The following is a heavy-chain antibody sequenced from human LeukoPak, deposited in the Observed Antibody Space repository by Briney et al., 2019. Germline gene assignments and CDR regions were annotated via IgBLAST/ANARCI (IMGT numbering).Heavy chain of an antibody. J-gene: IGHJ6*03. V-gene: IGHV1-2*02. CDR1: GYTFTSYD. CDR2: INPNSGCT. D-gene: IGHD4-17*01. CDR3: ARDRDYGDYYYYYYMDV. Sequence: ASVKVSCKASGYTFTSYDINWVRQAPGQGLEWMGWINPNSGCTNYAQKFQGRVTMTRDTSISTAYMELSRLRSDDTAVYYCARDRDYGDYYYYYYMDVWGKGTTVTVSS.